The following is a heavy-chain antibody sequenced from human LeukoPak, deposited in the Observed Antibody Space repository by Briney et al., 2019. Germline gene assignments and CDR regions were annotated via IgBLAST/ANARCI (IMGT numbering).Heavy chain of an antibody. J-gene: IGHJ4*02. Sequence: SETLCLTCGVSGYSIRDGYYWGWLRQSPGRGRWWIGSFFYAWTTYYSSSLRSVVTLSRDSSKNQLSLKLNSVTAAGTAVYYCARGGAAAGIETHVTSCDYWGQGTLVTVSS. V-gene: IGHV4-38-2*01. CDR2: FFYAWTT. CDR3: ARGGAAAGIETHVTSCDY. D-gene: IGHD6-13*01. CDR1: GYSIRDGYY.